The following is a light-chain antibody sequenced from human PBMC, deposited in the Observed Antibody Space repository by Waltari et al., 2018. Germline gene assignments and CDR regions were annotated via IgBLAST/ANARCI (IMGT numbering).Light chain of an antibody. Sequence: EIVLTQSRATLSLSPGERATLSCRASQSVSSYLAWYQQKPGQAPRLLIYDASNSATGIPARFSGSGSGTDFTLTISSLEPEDFAVYYCQQRSNWLTFGGGTKVEIK. CDR2: DAS. J-gene: IGKJ4*01. V-gene: IGKV3-11*01. CDR1: QSVSSY. CDR3: QQRSNWLT.